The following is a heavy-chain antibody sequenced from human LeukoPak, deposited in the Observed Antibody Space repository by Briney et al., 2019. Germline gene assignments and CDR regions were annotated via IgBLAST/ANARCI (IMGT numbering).Heavy chain of an antibody. V-gene: IGHV3-13*01. CDR3: ARGVRVVPAALVRPGDAFDI. Sequence: GGSLRLSCAASGFTFSSYDMHWVRQATGKGLEWVSAIGTAGDTYYPGSVTGRFTISRENAKNSLYLQMNSLRAGDTAVYYCARGVRVVPAALVRPGDAFDIWGQGTMVTVSS. CDR1: GFTFSSYD. J-gene: IGHJ3*02. CDR2: IGTAGDT. D-gene: IGHD2-2*01.